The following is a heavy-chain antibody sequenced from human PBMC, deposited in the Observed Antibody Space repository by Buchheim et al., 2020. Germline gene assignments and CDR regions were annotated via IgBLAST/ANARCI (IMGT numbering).Heavy chain of an antibody. J-gene: IGHJ4*02. D-gene: IGHD4-17*01. CDR1: GFTFSSYA. Sequence: QVQLVESGGGVVQPGRSLRLSCAASGFTFSSYAMHWVRQAPGKGLEWVAVISYDGSNKYYADSVKGRFTISRDNSKNTLYLQMNSLRAEDTAVYYCARDYGDYTLPIDYWGQGTL. CDR3: ARDYGDYTLPIDY. CDR2: ISYDGSNK. V-gene: IGHV3-30*04.